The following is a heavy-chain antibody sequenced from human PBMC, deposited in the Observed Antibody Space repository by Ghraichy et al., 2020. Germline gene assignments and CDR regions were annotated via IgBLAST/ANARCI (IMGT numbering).Heavy chain of an antibody. D-gene: IGHD6-19*01. CDR3: ARGLGAVAGHYYHGMDV. CDR1: GFTFSGYS. J-gene: IGHJ6*02. CDR2: ITSSSRTI. Sequence: GGSLRLSCVGSGFTFSGYSMNWVRQSPGKGLEWVSYITSSSRTISYADSVKGRFTISRDNAQNSLFLQMSSLRAEDTAVYYCARGLGAVAGHYYHGMDVWGQGTKVTVSS. V-gene: IGHV3-48*01.